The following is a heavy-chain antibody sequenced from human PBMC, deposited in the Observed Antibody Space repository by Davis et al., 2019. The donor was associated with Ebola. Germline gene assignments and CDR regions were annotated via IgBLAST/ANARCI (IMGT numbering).Heavy chain of an antibody. V-gene: IGHV3-43*02. CDR1: GFTFDDYA. Sequence: PGGSLRLSCAASGFTFDDYAMHWVRQAPGKGLEWVSLISGDGGRIYYADSVKGRFTISRDNAKNSLYLQMNSLRAEDTAVYYCAREGTIRGVNFDYWGQGTLVTVSS. J-gene: IGHJ4*02. CDR2: ISGDGGRI. CDR3: AREGTIRGVNFDY. D-gene: IGHD3-10*01.